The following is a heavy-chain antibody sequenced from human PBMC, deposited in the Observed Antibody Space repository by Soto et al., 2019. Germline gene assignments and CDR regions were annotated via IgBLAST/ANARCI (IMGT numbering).Heavy chain of an antibody. Sequence: SETLSLTCAVYGGSFSGYYWSWIRQPPGKGLEWIGEINHSGSTNYNPSLKSRVTISVDTSKNQSSLKLSSVTAADTAVYYCARGRGRTGDAFDIWGQGTMVTVSS. J-gene: IGHJ3*02. CDR2: INHSGST. CDR3: ARGRGRTGDAFDI. CDR1: GGSFSGYY. D-gene: IGHD1-26*01. V-gene: IGHV4-34*01.